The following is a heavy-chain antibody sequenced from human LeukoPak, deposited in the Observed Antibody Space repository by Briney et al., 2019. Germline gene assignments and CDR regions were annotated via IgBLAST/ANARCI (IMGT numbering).Heavy chain of an antibody. CDR2: ISSSGGTI. V-gene: IGHV3-48*03. D-gene: IGHD1-1*01. Sequence: GGSLKLSCAASGFTFSDYEMNCVRQAPGKGLEWVSYISSSGGTIYYTDSVKGRFTISRDNTKNSLYLQMNRLRAEDTAVYYWARAPYTTVVYWYFDLWGRGTLVTVSS. CDR3: ARAPYTTVVYWYFDL. J-gene: IGHJ2*01. CDR1: GFTFSDYE.